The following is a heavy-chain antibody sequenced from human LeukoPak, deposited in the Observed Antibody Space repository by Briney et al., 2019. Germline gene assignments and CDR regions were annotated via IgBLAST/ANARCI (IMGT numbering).Heavy chain of an antibody. CDR2: TYYRSKWYN. Sequence: SQTLSLTCAIPGDIVSSNSAAWNWIRQSPSRGLEWLGRTYYRSKWYNDYAVSVKSRIVINPDTSKNQFSLQLSSVTPEDTAVYYCTRDGIRVLDYWGQGILVTVSS. CDR1: GDIVSSNSAA. J-gene: IGHJ4*02. CDR3: TRDGIRVLDY. D-gene: IGHD1-1*01. V-gene: IGHV6-1*01.